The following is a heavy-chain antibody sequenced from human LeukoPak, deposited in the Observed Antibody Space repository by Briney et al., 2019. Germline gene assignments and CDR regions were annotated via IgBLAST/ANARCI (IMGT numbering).Heavy chain of an antibody. CDR1: GGSISSYY. CDR2: IYYSGST. J-gene: IGHJ4*02. V-gene: IGHV4-59*08. CDR3: ARGKKKTLRYFDWFLDY. D-gene: IGHD3-9*01. Sequence: SETLSLTCTVSGGSISSYYWSWIRQPPGKGLEWIGYIYYSGSTNYNPSLKSRVTISVDTSKNQFSLKLSSVTAADTAVYYCARGKKKTLRYFDWFLDYWGQGTLVTVSS.